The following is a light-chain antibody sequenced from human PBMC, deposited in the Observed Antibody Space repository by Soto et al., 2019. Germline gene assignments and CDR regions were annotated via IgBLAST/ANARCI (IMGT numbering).Light chain of an antibody. CDR3: QQPSNWPT. J-gene: IGKJ1*01. V-gene: IGKV3-11*01. Sequence: EVGLSRSPPNLSIYTGERALLSCRASQSVSSYLAGYQQKPGQASRLLIYDASNRATGIPARFRGSGSGTDFTLTISCLEPEDFAVYNFQQPSNWPTFGPGIKVDIK. CDR1: QSVSSY. CDR2: DAS.